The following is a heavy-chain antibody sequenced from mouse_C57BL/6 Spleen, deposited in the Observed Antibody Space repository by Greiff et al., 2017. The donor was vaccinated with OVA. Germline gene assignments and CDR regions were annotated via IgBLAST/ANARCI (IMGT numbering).Heavy chain of an antibody. D-gene: IGHD1-1*01. CDR2: ISNGGGST. Sequence: DVKLQESGGGLVQPGGSLKLSCAASGFTFSDYYMYWVRQTPEKRLEWVAYISNGGGSTYYPDTVKGRFTISRDNAKNTLYLQMSRLKSEDTAMYYGARHYYYGSSIDWYFDVWGTGTTVTVSS. V-gene: IGHV5-12*01. CDR3: ARHYYYGSSIDWYFDV. J-gene: IGHJ1*03. CDR1: GFTFSDYY.